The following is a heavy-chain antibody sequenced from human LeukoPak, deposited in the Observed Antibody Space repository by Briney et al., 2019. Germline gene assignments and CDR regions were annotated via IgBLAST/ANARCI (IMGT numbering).Heavy chain of an antibody. CDR2: IYYRGST. D-gene: IGHD3-22*01. J-gene: IGHJ4*02. CDR1: GGSISHYY. Sequence: PSETLSLTCTVSGGSISHYYWSWIRQPPGKGLECIGYIYYRGSTNYNPSLKSRVTISVDTSRNQFSLKLTSVTAADTAVYYCARLSDSDSSGYYWGFEYWGQGTLVTVSS. V-gene: IGHV4-59*08. CDR3: ARLSDSDSSGYYWGFEY.